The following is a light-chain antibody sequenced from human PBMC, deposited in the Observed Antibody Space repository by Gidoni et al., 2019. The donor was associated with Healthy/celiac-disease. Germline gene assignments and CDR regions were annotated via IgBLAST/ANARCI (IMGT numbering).Light chain of an antibody. CDR3: AAWDDSLNGRV. Sequence: QSVLTQPPSTSGTPGKRVTISCSGSSSNLGSNTVNWYHQLPGTAPNLLIYSNNQRPSGVPDRFSGSKSGTSASLAISGLQSEDEADYYCAAWDDSLNGRVFGGGTKLTVL. CDR1: SSNLGSNT. J-gene: IGLJ3*02. V-gene: IGLV1-44*01. CDR2: SNN.